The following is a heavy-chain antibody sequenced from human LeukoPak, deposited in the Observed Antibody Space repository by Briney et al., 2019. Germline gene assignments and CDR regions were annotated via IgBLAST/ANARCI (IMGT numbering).Heavy chain of an antibody. CDR2: IWYDGSNR. J-gene: IGHJ4*02. Sequence: PGGSLRLSCATSGFSFSSYGMSWVRQAPGKGLEWVALIWYDGSNRYYAESVKGRFTISRDDSKKTLYLQMKSLRVEDTAVYYCARDSETYKLPGGNALDYWGQGVLVTVPS. V-gene: IGHV3-33*01. CDR1: GFSFSSYG. D-gene: IGHD1-20*01. CDR3: ARDSETYKLPGGNALDY.